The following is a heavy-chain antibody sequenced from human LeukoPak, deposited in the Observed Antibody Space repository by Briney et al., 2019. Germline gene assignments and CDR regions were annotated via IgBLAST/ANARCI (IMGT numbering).Heavy chain of an antibody. CDR3: AKGGPAAIGMDV. J-gene: IGHJ6*02. CDR1: GFTFSSYS. V-gene: IGHV3-21*04. D-gene: IGHD2-2*01. CDR2: ISSSSSYI. Sequence: GSLRLSCAASGFTFSSYSMNWVRQAPGKGLEWVSSISSSSSYIYYADSVKGRFTISRDNAKNSLYLQMNSLRAEDTAVYYCAKGGPAAIGMDVWGQGTTVTVSS.